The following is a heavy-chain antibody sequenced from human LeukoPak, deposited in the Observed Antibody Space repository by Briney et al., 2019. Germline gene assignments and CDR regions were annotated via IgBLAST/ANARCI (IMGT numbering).Heavy chain of an antibody. V-gene: IGHV3-9*01. D-gene: IGHD1-26*01. CDR2: ISWDSSTI. J-gene: IGHJ4*02. Sequence: GRSLRLSCAASGITFDDYALHWVRQAPGKGLEWVSSISWDSSTIGYADSVKGRFTISRDNAKNSLYLQMNSLRAEDTALYYCAKGPKWELLLYYFDYWGKGTLVTVSS. CDR3: AKGPKWELLLYYFDY. CDR1: GITFDDYA.